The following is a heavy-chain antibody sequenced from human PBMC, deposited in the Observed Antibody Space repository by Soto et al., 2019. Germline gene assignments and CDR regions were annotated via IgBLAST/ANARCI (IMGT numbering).Heavy chain of an antibody. CDR3: ARVPDY. CDR2: IYHRGST. Sequence: SETLSLTCTVSGASISSGGYYWSWIRQQPGKGLEWIGYIYHRGSTYYNPSLKSRVTISVDRSKNQFSLKLSSVTAADTAVYFCARVPDYWGQGTLVTVSP. J-gene: IGHJ4*02. V-gene: IGHV4-30-2*01. CDR1: GASISSGGYY.